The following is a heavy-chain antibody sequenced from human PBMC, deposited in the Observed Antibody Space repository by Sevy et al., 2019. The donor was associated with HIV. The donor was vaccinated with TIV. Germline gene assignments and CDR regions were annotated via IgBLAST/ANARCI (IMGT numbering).Heavy chain of an antibody. CDR1: GGTFNSYV. V-gene: IGHV1-69*13. CDR2: ITPALGRT. Sequence: ASVKVSCKASGGTFNSYVVSWVRQAPGQGLEWMGGITPALGRTNYAQKFRGRVTITADESTNTVYMELSSLRFEDTAVYYCEGWSISIDYWGQGTLVTVSS. J-gene: IGHJ4*02. CDR3: EGWSISIDY. D-gene: IGHD3-3*02.